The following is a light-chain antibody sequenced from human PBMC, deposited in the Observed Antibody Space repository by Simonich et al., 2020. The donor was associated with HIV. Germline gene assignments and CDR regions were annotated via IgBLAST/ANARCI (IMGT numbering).Light chain of an antibody. J-gene: IGKJ4*01. CDR2: TAS. CDR3: QQSYVTLLT. CDR1: QSISRY. V-gene: IGKV1-39*01. Sequence: DIQMTQSPSYLSASLGDRVTITCRASQSISRYLNWYQQKPGKAPNLLIYTASTLQSGVPSRFSGDGSGTDFTLTITSLQPEDFATYYCQQSYVTLLTFGGGTKVEIK.